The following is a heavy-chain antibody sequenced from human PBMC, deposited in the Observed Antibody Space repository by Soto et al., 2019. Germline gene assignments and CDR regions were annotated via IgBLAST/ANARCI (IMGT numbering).Heavy chain of an antibody. J-gene: IGHJ4*02. V-gene: IGHV4-59*08. D-gene: IGHD2-15*01. CDR1: GGSISSYY. CDR2: IYYSGST. CDR3: ARRWGSAADY. Sequence: QVQLQESGPGLVKPSETLSLTCTVSGGSISSYYWSWIRQPPGKGLEWIGYIYYSGSTNYNPSLTSRVTISVAASTNQFSLKLSSVTAADTAVYYCARRWGSAADYWGQGTLVTVSS.